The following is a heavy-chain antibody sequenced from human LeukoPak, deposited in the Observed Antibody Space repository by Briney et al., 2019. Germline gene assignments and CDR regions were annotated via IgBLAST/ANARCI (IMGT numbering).Heavy chain of an antibody. CDR1: GFTFSSYG. D-gene: IGHD2-15*01. CDR2: IWYDGSNK. Sequence: GGSLRLSCAAPGFTFSSYGMHWVRQAPGKGLEWVAVIWYDGSNKYYADSVKGRFAISRDNSKNTLYLQMDSLRAEDTAVYYCARGRSSVAAQGDYWGQGTLVTVSS. J-gene: IGHJ4*02. CDR3: ARGRSSVAAQGDY. V-gene: IGHV3-33*01.